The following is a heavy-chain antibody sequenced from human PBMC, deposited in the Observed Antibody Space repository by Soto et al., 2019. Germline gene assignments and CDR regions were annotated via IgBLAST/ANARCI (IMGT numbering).Heavy chain of an antibody. D-gene: IGHD2-8*01. V-gene: IGHV1-8*01. CDR2: MNPKTCDS. J-gene: IGHJ5*02. CDR1: GYTFTSND. Sequence: QVQLVQSGAEVKKPGASVKVSCKTSGYTFTSNDIYWLRQATGQGLEWMGWMNPKTCDSNSAEKFQGRLRMTRTTSITTAYMELSSLTSEDTAVYYCARGLPGGCIKRSWFDPWGQGTLVTVST. CDR3: ARGLPGGCIKRSWFDP.